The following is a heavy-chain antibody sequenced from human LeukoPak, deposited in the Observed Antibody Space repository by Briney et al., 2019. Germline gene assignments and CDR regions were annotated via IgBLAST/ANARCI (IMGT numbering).Heavy chain of an antibody. CDR2: IYYNGFT. CDR3: ARTAMAPFDY. CDR1: GGSISSYY. V-gene: IGHV4-59*08. D-gene: IGHD5-18*01. Sequence: SETLSLTCTVSGGSISSYYWSWIRQPPGKGLEWIGYIYYNGFTNYNPSLKSRVTISVDTSKNQFSLKLSSVTAADTAVYYCARTAMAPFDYWGQGTLVTVSS. J-gene: IGHJ4*02.